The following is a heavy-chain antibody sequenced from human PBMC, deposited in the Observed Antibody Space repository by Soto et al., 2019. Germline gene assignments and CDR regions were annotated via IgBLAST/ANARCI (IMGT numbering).Heavy chain of an antibody. Sequence: ASVKVSCKVSGYTLTELSMHWVRQAPGKGLEWMGGFDPEDGETIYAQKFQGRVTMTEDTSTDTAYMELSSLRSEDTAVYYCATGGPWGSYRHDAFDIWGQWTMVTVSS. CDR3: ATGGPWGSYRHDAFDI. CDR1: GYTLTELS. CDR2: FDPEDGET. D-gene: IGHD3-16*02. J-gene: IGHJ3*02. V-gene: IGHV1-24*01.